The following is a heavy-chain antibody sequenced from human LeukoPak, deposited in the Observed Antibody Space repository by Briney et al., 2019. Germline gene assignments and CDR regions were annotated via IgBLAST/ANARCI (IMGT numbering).Heavy chain of an antibody. CDR2: ISSSSTI. CDR1: GFTLSSYS. J-gene: IGHJ4*02. CDR3: ARDYYYGSGSSGY. Sequence: GGSLRLSCAASGFTLSSYSMNWVRQAPGKGLEWVSYISSSSTIYYADSVKGRFTISRDNAKNSLYLQMNSLRAEDTAVYYCARDYYYGSGSSGYWGQGTLVTVSS. V-gene: IGHV3-48*01. D-gene: IGHD3-10*01.